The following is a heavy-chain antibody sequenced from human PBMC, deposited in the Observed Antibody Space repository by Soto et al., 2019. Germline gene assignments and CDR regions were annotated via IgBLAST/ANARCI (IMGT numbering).Heavy chain of an antibody. D-gene: IGHD4-17*01. V-gene: IGHV3-30-3*01. CDR1: ELTFEDSA. J-gene: IGHJ6*02. CDR2: ISYDGSNE. Sequence: CLXLSCVASELTFEDSAMHWVRQGPGNGLEWVAGISYDGSNEYYADSVKGRFTISRDNSKRTLDLQMNSLRPEDTAVYYCARDPSYGDQTRLVHYYYGLDVWGQGTTVTVSS. CDR3: ARDPSYGDQTRLVHYYYGLDV.